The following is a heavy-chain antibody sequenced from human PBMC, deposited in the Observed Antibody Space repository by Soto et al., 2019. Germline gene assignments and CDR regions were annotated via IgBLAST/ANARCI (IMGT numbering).Heavy chain of an antibody. CDR1: DYTFTSYG. V-gene: IGHV1-18*01. CDR2: ISAHNGNT. Sequence: QVHLVQSGAEVKKPGASVKVSCKASDYTFTSYGITWVRQAPGQGLEWMGWISAHNGNTDYAQKLQGRVIVTRDTSTSTAYMELSSLRSDDTAVYYCARGRYGDYWGQGALVTVSS. D-gene: IGHD1-1*01. J-gene: IGHJ4*02. CDR3: ARGRYGDY.